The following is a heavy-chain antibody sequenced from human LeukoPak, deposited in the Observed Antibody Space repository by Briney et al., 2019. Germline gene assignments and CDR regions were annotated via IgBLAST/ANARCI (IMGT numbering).Heavy chain of an antibody. CDR1: GGSIDSTNW. CDR2: IHHDGRI. D-gene: IGHD3-16*02. J-gene: IGHJ4*02. V-gene: IGHV4/OR15-8*01. CDR3: ARSHDHLWGNYPDY. Sequence: ASETLSLTCDVSGGSIDSTNWWNWVRQPPGKGLEWIGEIHHDGRINYNPSLKSRVTLSVDKSKNQFSLRLDSVTAADTAMYYCARSHDHLWGNYPDYWGQGTLVTVSS.